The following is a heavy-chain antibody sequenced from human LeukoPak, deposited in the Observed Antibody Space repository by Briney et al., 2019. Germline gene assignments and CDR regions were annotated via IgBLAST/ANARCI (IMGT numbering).Heavy chain of an antibody. D-gene: IGHD5-24*01. CDR2: IKHDGSEK. J-gene: IGHJ4*02. CDR1: GFTFSDHW. CDR3: ARDGYNSFLDY. V-gene: IGHV3-7*01. Sequence: GGSLRLSCAASGFTFSDHWMSWVRRAPGKRLEWVSNIKHDGSEKYYVDSVKGRFTISRDNAKNSLYLQMNNLRAEDTAVYYCARDGYNSFLDYWGQGTLVTVSS.